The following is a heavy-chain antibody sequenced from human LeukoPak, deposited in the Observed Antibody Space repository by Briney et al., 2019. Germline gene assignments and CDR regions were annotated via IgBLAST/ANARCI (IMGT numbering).Heavy chain of an antibody. CDR2: ISSSSSYI. V-gene: IGHV3-21*01. CDR1: GFTFDDYA. Sequence: GGSLRLSCAASGFTFDDYAMHWVRQAPGKGLEWVSSISSSSSYIFYADSVKGRFTISRDNAKNSLYLQMNSLRAEDTAVYYCARDSYDYGGNFDYWGQGTLVTVSS. J-gene: IGHJ4*02. CDR3: ARDSYDYGGNFDY. D-gene: IGHD4-23*01.